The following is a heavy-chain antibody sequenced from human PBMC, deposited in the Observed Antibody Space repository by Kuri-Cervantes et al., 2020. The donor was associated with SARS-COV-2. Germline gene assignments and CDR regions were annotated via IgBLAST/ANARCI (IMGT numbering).Heavy chain of an antibody. D-gene: IGHD1-26*01. V-gene: IGHV3-7*01. Sequence: GESLKISCAASGFTVSSNYMSWVRQAPGKGLEWVANIKQDGSEKYYVDSVKGRFTISRDNAKNLLYLQMNSLRAEDTAVYYCARAEWGLIDYWGQGTLVTVSS. CDR3: ARAEWGLIDY. CDR1: GFTVSSNY. J-gene: IGHJ4*02. CDR2: IKQDGSEK.